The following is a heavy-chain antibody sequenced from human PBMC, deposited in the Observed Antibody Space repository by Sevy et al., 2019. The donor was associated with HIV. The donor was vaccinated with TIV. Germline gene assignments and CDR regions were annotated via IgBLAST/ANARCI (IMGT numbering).Heavy chain of an antibody. CDR2: IYYNGHV. J-gene: IGHJ4*02. V-gene: IGHV4-59*11. D-gene: IGHD1-26*01. CDR1: GGSITSLY. Sequence: SETLSLTCTVSGGSITSLYWNWVRQPPGKGLEWIANIYYNGHVNYNPSLKSRVTLSLDTSKNQFSLRLSSVTAADTAMYYCAGENAWGRGYSWGQGTLVTVSS. CDR3: AGENAWGRGYS.